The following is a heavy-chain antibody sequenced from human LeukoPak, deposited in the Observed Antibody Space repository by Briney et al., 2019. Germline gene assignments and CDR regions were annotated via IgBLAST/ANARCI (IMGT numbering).Heavy chain of an antibody. CDR1: GFTFSSYG. CDR3: AKDQRDTAMVDY. D-gene: IGHD5-18*01. V-gene: IGHV3-23*01. J-gene: IGHJ4*02. CDR2: ISGSGGST. Sequence: GGTLRLSCAASGFTFSSYGMSWVRQAPGKGLEWVSAISGSGGSTYYADSVKGRFTISRDNSKNTLYLQMNSLRAEDTAVYYCAKDQRDTAMVDYWGQGTLVTVSS.